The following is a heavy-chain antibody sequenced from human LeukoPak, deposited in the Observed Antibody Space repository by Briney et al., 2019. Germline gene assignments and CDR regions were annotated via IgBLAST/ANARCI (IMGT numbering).Heavy chain of an antibody. CDR3: ARERGNLRGDAFDI. V-gene: IGHV4-4*07. CDR2: IFSSGNT. Sequence: PSETLSLTCTVSGVSFSSYYWTWIRQPAGQGLEWIGRIFSSGNTNYNPSLESRVTMSIDTSKNQFSLKLTSVTAADTAVYYCARERGNLRGDAFDIWGQGTMVTVSS. D-gene: IGHD1-26*01. CDR1: GVSFSSYY. J-gene: IGHJ3*02.